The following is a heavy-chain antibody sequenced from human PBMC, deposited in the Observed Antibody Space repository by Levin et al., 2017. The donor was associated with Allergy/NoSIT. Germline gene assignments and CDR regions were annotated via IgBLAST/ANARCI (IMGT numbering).Heavy chain of an antibody. V-gene: IGHV4-34*01. J-gene: IGHJ6*02. CDR2: INHSGST. CDR3: ARHRTRDPAAYYYYGMDV. Sequence: SETLSLTCAVYGGSFSGYYWSWIRQPPGKGLEWIGEINHSGSTNYNPSLKSRVTISVDTSKNQFSLKLSSVTAADTAVYYCARHRTRDPAAYYYYGMDVWGQGTTVTVSS. D-gene: IGHD2-2*01. CDR1: GGSFSGYY.